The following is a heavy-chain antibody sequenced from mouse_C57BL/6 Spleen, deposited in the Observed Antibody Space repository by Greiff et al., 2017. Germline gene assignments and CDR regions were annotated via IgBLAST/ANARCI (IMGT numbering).Heavy chain of an antibody. CDR3: ARDYYGSSPYYFDY. CDR1: GYTFTDYY. CDR2: INPNNGGT. J-gene: IGHJ2*01. V-gene: IGHV1-26*01. D-gene: IGHD1-1*01. Sequence: EVQLQQSGPELVKPGASVKISCKASGYTFTDYYMNWVKQCHGKSLEWIGDINPNNGGTSYNQKFKGKATLTVDKSSSTAYMELRSLTSEDSAFYYCARDYYGSSPYYFDYWGQGTTLTVSS.